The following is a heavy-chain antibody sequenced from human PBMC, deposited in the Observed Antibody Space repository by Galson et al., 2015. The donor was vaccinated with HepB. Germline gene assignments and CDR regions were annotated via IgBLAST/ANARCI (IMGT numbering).Heavy chain of an antibody. V-gene: IGHV3-21*01. CDR3: ARDRSELPHVVVVQAARYGLDY. D-gene: IGHD2-2*01. CDR2: MSSSRSYI. CDR1: GFTFSSYS. Sequence: SLRLSCAASGFTFSSYSMNWVRQAPGKGLEWVASMSSSRSYIYYADSVKGRFTISRDNAKNSLYLQMNSLRAEDTAVYYCARDRSELPHVVVVQAARYGLDYWGQGTLVTVSS. J-gene: IGHJ4*02.